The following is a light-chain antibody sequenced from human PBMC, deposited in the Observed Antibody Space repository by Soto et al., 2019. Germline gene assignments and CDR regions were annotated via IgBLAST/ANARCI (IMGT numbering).Light chain of an antibody. J-gene: IGLJ3*02. CDR3: QTWGTGIEV. V-gene: IGLV4-69*01. CDR1: SGHSSST. Sequence: QPVLTQSPFASASLGASVKLTCTLSSGHSSSTIAWHQQQPEKGPRYLMTLNSDGSHSKGDGIPDRFSGSSSGAERYLSISSLQSEDEADYYCQTWGTGIEVFGGGTKLTVL. CDR2: LNSDGSH.